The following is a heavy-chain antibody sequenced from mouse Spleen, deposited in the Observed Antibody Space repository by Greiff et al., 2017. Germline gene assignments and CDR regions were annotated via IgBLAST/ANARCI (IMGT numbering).Heavy chain of an antibody. V-gene: IGHV1-72*01. CDR2: IDPNSGGT. D-gene: IGHD1-1*01. Sequence: QVQLQQPGAELVKPGASVKLSCKASGYTFTSYWMHWVKQRPGRGLEWIGRIDPNSGGTKYNEKFKSKATLTVDKPSSTAYMQLSSLTSEDSAVYYCARETAWDYYGSRYFDYWGQGTTLTVSS. CDR1: GYTFTSYW. J-gene: IGHJ2*01. CDR3: ARETAWDYYGSRYFDY.